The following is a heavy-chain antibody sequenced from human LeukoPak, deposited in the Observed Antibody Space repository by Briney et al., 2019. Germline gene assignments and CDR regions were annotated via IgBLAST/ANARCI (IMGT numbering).Heavy chain of an antibody. J-gene: IGHJ2*01. Sequence: GGSLRLSCEVSGFTSSTYTMNWVRQAPGKRLEWVSSISSSGLYIYYADSVKGRFTISRDNAKNSLYLQMSSLRAEDTAVYYCAREERDGYNYYWYFDLWGRGTLVTVSS. CDR2: ISSSGLYI. D-gene: IGHD5-24*01. V-gene: IGHV3-21*01. CDR1: GFTSSTYT. CDR3: AREERDGYNYYWYFDL.